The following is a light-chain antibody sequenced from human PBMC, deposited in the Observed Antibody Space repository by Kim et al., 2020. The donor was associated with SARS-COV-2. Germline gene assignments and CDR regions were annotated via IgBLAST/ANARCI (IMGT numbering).Light chain of an antibody. CDR2: GVS. J-gene: IGKJ1*01. V-gene: IGKV3-20*01. CDR1: QSVSSNY. CDR3: QQYGSSPRT. Sequence: EIVLTQSPGTLSLSPGERATLSCRASQSVSSNYLAWYQQKPGQAPRLLIYGVSSRATGTPDRFSGSGSGTDFSLTISRLEPEDFAVYYCQQYGSSPRTFGQGTKVDIK.